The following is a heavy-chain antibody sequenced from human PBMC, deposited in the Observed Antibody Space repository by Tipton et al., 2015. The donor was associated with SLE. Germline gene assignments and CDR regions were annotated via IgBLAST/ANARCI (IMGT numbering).Heavy chain of an antibody. CDR3: ARHYAFTFDY. Sequence: TLSLTCTVSGVSISSYYWSWIRQPPGKGLEWIAFIFYSGTTSYNPSLKSRVTISGDTSKNQLSLKLSSVTAADTAVYYCARHYAFTFDYWGQGALVTASS. CDR1: GVSISSYY. D-gene: IGHD2-2*01. J-gene: IGHJ4*02. V-gene: IGHV4-59*08. CDR2: IFYSGTT.